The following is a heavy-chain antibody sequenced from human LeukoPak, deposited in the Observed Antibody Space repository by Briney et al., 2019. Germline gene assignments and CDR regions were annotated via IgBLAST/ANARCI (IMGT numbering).Heavy chain of an antibody. V-gene: IGHV4-39*07. J-gene: IGHJ4*01. CDR2: IYYSGST. CDR3: AREYSAFDH. CDR1: GGSISSSSYY. D-gene: IGHD4-11*01. Sequence: SETLSLTCTVSGGSISSSSYYWGWIRQPPGKGLEWIGSIYYSGSTYYNPSLKSGVTISVDTSKNQFSLRLTSVTAADTAVYFCAREYSAFDHWGHGTLVTVSS.